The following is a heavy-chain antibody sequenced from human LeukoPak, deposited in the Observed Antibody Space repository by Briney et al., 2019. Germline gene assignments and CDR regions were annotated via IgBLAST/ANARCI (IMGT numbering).Heavy chain of an antibody. Sequence: GGSLRLSCAASGFTFSTYAMSWVRQAPGKGLEWVSSISGGGGSTYYADSMKGRFTISRDNSKSTLYLQMNSLRAEDTAVYYCAKSKTTVTRDDYWGQGTLVTASS. CDR1: GFTFSTYA. V-gene: IGHV3-23*01. CDR3: AKSKTTVTRDDY. CDR2: ISGGGGST. J-gene: IGHJ4*02. D-gene: IGHD4-17*01.